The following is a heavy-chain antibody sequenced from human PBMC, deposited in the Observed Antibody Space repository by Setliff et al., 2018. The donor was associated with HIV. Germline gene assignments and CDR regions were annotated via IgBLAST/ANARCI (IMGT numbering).Heavy chain of an antibody. CDR1: GGSISSHY. J-gene: IGHJ4*02. D-gene: IGHD3-10*01. CDR3: ARDLAWPGYFDY. Sequence: PSETLSLTCTVSGGSISSHYWSWIRQPPGKGLEWIGSIWHAGNTLYNPSLKSRVSISLDTSMEEFGLKLSSVTAADTAVYYCARDLAWPGYFDYWGQGTLVTVSS. CDR2: IWHAGNT. V-gene: IGHV4-59*11.